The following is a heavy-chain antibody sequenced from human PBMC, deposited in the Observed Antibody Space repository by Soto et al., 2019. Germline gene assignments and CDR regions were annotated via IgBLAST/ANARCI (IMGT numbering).Heavy chain of an antibody. V-gene: IGHV4-34*01. Sequence: SETLSLTCGVNDGFFSGYSWTWIRQSPGKGLEWIGEINYRGGTTYNPSLKSRATIEIDTSKSQFTLTLSSVTAADTALYYCARSYYNILTGYYTWGQGTKVTVSS. CDR1: DGFFSGYS. J-gene: IGHJ5*02. D-gene: IGHD3-9*01. CDR3: ARSYYNILTGYYT. CDR2: INYRGGT.